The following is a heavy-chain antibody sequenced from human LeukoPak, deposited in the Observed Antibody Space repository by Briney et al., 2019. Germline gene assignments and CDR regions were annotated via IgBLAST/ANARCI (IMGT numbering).Heavy chain of an antibody. D-gene: IGHD3-16*01. V-gene: IGHV3-23*01. CDR3: AKFVSIFYYYYYMDV. CDR1: GFTFSSYA. Sequence: GGSLRLSCAASGFTFSSYAMAWVRQVPGKGLEWVSAISGGAGNTYYADSVKGRFTISRDNTNYTLYLQMSSLRDEDTAVYYCAKFVSIFYYYYYMDVWGKGTTVTVSS. J-gene: IGHJ6*03. CDR2: ISGGAGNT.